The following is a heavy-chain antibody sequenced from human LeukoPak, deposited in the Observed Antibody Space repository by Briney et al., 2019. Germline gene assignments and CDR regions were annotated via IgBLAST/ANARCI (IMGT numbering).Heavy chain of an antibody. CDR2: INHSGST. CDR3: ARRRYASGEFDY. V-gene: IGHV4-34*01. J-gene: IGHJ4*02. D-gene: IGHD3-10*01. CDR1: GGSFSGYY. Sequence: SETLSLTCGVYGGSFSGYYWSWIRQPPGKGLEWIGEINHSGSTNYNPSLKSRVTISVDTSKNQFSLRLSSVTAADTAVYYCARRRYASGEFDYWGQGTLVTVSS.